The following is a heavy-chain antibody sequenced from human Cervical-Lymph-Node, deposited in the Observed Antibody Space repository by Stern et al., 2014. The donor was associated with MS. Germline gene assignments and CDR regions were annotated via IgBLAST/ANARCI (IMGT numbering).Heavy chain of an antibody. D-gene: IGHD2-2*01. Sequence: VQLVESGAEVKKPGASVKGSCKASGYTFTSYGISWVRQAPGQGLEWMGWLSAYNGNTNYAQKLQGRVTMTTDTSTSTAYMELRSLRSDDTAVYYCAGDKVAVPAAYFDYWGQGTLVTVSS. CDR1: GYTFTSYG. CDR3: AGDKVAVPAAYFDY. CDR2: LSAYNGNT. J-gene: IGHJ4*02. V-gene: IGHV1-18*01.